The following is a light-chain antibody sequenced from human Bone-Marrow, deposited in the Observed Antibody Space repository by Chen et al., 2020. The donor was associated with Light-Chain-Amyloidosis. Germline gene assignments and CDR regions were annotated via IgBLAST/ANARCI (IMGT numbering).Light chain of an antibody. J-gene: IGLJ2*01. V-gene: IGLV2-23*01. CDR2: EDN. CDR3: CSYGGRGSLDVV. Sequence: QSALTQPASVSGSPGQSITISCTEISSDVGSYNLVSWYQQHPDKAPKLMIYEDNIRPSGVSSRFSGSKSGNTASLTISGLQAEDQADYYCCSYGGRGSLDVVFGGGTKLTVL. CDR1: SSDVGSYNL.